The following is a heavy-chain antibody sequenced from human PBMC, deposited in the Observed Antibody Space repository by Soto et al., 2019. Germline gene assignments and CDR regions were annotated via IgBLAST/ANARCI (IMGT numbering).Heavy chain of an antibody. V-gene: IGHV3-74*03. D-gene: IGHD2-15*01. CDR2: INSVGSRT. J-gene: IGHJ4*02. CDR1: GFPFGSYW. CDR3: ARDQGYCSGGSCYVAGY. Sequence: EVQLVESGGGLVQPGGSLSLSCAASGFPFGSYWLTWVRQAPGKGLWWASRINSVGSRTTYADSVKGGFTNSRDNAKNTLYLQLNSLRAEDTAVYYCARDQGYCSGGSCYVAGYWGQGTLVTVSS.